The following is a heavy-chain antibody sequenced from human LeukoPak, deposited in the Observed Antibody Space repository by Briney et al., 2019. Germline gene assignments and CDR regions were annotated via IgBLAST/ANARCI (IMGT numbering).Heavy chain of an antibody. CDR3: ARGPTVTAPGH. V-gene: IGHV4-39*01. Sequence: SETLSLTCTVSGGSISSSSYYWGWIRQPPGKGLEWIGSIYYSGSTYYNPSLKSRVTISVDTSKNQFSLKLSSVTAADTAVYYCARGPTVTAPGHWGQGTLVTVSS. CDR1: GGSISSSSYY. CDR2: IYYSGST. J-gene: IGHJ1*01.